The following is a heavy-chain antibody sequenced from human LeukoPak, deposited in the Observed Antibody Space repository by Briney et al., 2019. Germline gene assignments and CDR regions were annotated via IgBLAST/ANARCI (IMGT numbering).Heavy chain of an antibody. CDR2: ISYDGTNK. Sequence: PGGSLRLSCAASGFTFSSYGMHWVRQAPGKGLEWVAVISYDGTNKYYADSVKVRFTISRGNSKNTLYLQMNSLRAEDTAVYYCAKDRRTTVTTSYLDYWGQGTLVTVSS. V-gene: IGHV3-30*18. CDR3: AKDRRTTVTTSYLDY. J-gene: IGHJ4*02. CDR1: GFTFSSYG. D-gene: IGHD4-11*01.